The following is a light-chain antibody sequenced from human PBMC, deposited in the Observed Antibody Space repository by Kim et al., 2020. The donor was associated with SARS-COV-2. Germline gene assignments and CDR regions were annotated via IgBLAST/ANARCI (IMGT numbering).Light chain of an antibody. CDR2: GAS. CDR1: QSVDSN. CDR3: QQYNNWPLRT. J-gene: IGKJ1*01. Sequence: EIVMTQSPATLSVSPGERATLSCRASQSVDSNLAWYQQKPGQAPRLLIYGASTRATGIPGRFSGSGSGTEFTLTISRLQSEDFAVYYCQQYNNWPLRTFGQGTKVDIK. V-gene: IGKV3-15*01.